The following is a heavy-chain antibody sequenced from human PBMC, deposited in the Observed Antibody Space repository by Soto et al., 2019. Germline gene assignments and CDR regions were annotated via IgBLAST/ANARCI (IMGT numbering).Heavy chain of an antibody. CDR2: ISGSGDST. CDR1: GFTFSSYA. D-gene: IGHD1-1*01. J-gene: IGHJ4*02. CDR3: AKRATGTYFDY. V-gene: IGHV3-23*01. Sequence: GGSLRLSCAASGFTFSSYAMGWVRQAPGKGLEWVSVISGSGDSTYYADSVKGRFTISRDNSKNTLYLQMNSLRAEDTAVYYCAKRATGTYFDYWGQGTLVTVSS.